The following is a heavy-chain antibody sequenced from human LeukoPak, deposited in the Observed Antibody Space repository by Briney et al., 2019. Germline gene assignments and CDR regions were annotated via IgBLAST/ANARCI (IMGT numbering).Heavy chain of an antibody. CDR3: ARDRGYGMDV. CDR2: IYYSGST. Sequence: SETLSLTCTVSGGSISSNYWSWIRQPPGKRLKWIGYIYYSGSTNYNPSLKSRVTISVDTSKNQFSLKLSSVTAADTAVYYCARDRGYGMDVWGQGTTVTVSS. CDR1: GGSISSNY. V-gene: IGHV4-59*01. J-gene: IGHJ6*02.